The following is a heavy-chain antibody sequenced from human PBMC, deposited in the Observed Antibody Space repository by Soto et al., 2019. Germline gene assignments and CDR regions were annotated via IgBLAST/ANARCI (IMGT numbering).Heavy chain of an antibody. Sequence: QVQLVQSGAEVKKPGSSVKVSCKASGGTFSNYAISWVRQAPGQGLEWMGGIIPIFGAPNYAQKFQGRVTISADKSTSTAYMELSSLRSEDTAVYYCAKAYDTSSYLFVRRDVWVQGTTVTVSS. CDR1: GGTFSNYA. CDR2: IIPIFGAP. V-gene: IGHV1-69*06. D-gene: IGHD3-22*01. CDR3: AKAYDTSSYLFVRRDV. J-gene: IGHJ6*02.